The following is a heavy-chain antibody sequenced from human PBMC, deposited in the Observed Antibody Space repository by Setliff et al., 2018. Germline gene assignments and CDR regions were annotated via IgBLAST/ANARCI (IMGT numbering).Heavy chain of an antibody. CDR2: IKQDGSTK. Sequence: PGGSLRLSCAASGFTFSNYDMNWVRQAPGKGLEWVADIKQDGSTKYYLDSVKGRFTISRDNAKRSLYLQMNGLRADDTGVYYCVRDDADNYDAFDNWGQGTLVTVSS. V-gene: IGHV3-7*01. D-gene: IGHD3-22*01. CDR3: VRDDADNYDAFDN. J-gene: IGHJ3*02. CDR1: GFTFSNYD.